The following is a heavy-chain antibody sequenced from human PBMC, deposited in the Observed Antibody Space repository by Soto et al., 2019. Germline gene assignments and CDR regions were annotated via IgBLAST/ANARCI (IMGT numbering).Heavy chain of an antibody. Sequence: QVQLVQSGAEVKKPGSSVKVSCKASGGTFSSYAISWVRQAPGQGLEWMGGIIPIFGTADYAQKFQGRVTITADESTSTGNMELSSLRSEDTAVYYWASDYDSSGYYYRGLDYWGQGTMVTVSS. J-gene: IGHJ4*02. CDR1: GGTFSSYA. D-gene: IGHD3-22*01. V-gene: IGHV1-69*12. CDR2: IIPIFGTA. CDR3: ASDYDSSGYYYRGLDY.